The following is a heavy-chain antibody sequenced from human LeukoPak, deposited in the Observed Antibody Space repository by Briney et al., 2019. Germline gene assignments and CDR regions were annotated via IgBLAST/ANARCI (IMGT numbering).Heavy chain of an antibody. J-gene: IGHJ4*02. Sequence: PGGSLRLSCAASGFTFTTYWMHWVRQAPGKGLEWVAVISYDGSNKYYADSVKGRFTISRDNSKNTLYLQMNSLRAEDTAVYYCAKDPAAEYYFDYWGQGTLVTVSS. CDR3: AKDPAAEYYFDY. CDR2: ISYDGSNK. V-gene: IGHV3-30*18. CDR1: GFTFTTYW.